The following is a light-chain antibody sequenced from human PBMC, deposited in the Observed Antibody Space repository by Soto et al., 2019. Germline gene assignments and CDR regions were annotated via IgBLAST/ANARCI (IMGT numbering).Light chain of an antibody. CDR2: DVT. CDR1: SSDVGGYDY. J-gene: IGLJ1*01. V-gene: IGLV2-11*01. CDR3: CSYGGSFPYV. Sequence: QSVLTQPPSVSGSPGQSVTISCTGTSSDVGGYDYVSWYQQRPGKAPKLLIYDVTKRPSGVPDRFSGSKSGNTASLTISGLQAEDEADFYCCSYGGSFPYVFXTGTKLTVL.